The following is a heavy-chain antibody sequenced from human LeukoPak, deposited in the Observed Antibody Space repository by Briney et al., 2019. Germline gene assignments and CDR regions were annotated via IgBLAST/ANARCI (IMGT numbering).Heavy chain of an antibody. J-gene: IGHJ4*02. D-gene: IGHD2-15*01. Sequence: SETLSLTCAVYGGSFSGYYWSWIRQPPGKGLEWIGEINHSGSTNYNPSLKSRVTISVDTSKNQFSLNLSSVTAADTAVYYCARNSYCSGGSCYSPLDYWGQGTLVTVSS. V-gene: IGHV4-34*01. CDR1: GGSFSGYY. CDR3: ARNSYCSGGSCYSPLDY. CDR2: INHSGST.